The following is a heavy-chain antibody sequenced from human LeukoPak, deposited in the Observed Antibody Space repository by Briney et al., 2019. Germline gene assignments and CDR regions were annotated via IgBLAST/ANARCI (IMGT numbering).Heavy chain of an antibody. CDR2: LHRDGSV. CDR1: GFTVSDNN. CDR3: ESVHGGGY. V-gene: IGHV3-53*01. J-gene: IGHJ4*02. Sequence: GGSLRLSCAASGFTVSDNNMIWVRQAPGKGLEWVSTLHRDGSVRYADSVNGRFTISRDDSKNTLSLQMSSLRDEDTAVYYCESVHGGGYWGQGTLVTVSS. D-gene: IGHD3-16*01.